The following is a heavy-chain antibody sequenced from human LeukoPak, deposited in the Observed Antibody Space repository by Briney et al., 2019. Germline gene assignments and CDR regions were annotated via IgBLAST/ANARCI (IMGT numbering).Heavy chain of an antibody. CDR1: GYTLTELS. J-gene: IGHJ3*02. D-gene: IGHD3-22*01. CDR2: FDPEDGET. CDR3: ATSNYDSSGYYWDPGGGI. Sequence: ASVKVSCKVSGYTLTELSMHWVRQAPGKGLEWMGGFDPEDGETIYAQKFQGRVTMTEDTSTDTAYMELSSLRSEDTAVYYCATSNYDSSGYYWDPGGGIWGQGTMVTVSS. V-gene: IGHV1-24*01.